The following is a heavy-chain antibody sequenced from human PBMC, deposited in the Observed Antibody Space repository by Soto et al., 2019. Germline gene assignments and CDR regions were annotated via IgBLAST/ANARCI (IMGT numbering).Heavy chain of an antibody. V-gene: IGHV5-51*01. Sequence: GESLKISCKGSGYSFTSYWIGWVRQMPGKGLEWMGIIYPGDSDTRYSPSFQGQVTISADKSISTAYLQWSSLKASDTAMYYCARSESVVPAFDAFDICGQGTMVTVSS. CDR1: GYSFTSYW. CDR2: IYPGDSDT. D-gene: IGHD2-2*01. J-gene: IGHJ3*02. CDR3: ARSESVVPAFDAFDI.